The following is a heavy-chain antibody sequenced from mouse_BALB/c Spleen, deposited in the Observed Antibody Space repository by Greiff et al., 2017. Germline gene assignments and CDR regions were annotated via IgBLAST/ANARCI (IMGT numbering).Heavy chain of an antibody. CDR1: GFTFSSYA. Sequence: EVKLMESGGGLVKPGGSLKLSCAASGFTFSSYAMSWVRQSPEKRLEWVAEISSGGSYTYYPDTVTGRFTISRDNAKNTLYLEMSSLRSEDTAMYYCARDGRYDGFAYWGQGTLVTVSA. J-gene: IGHJ3*01. CDR3: ARDGRYDGFAY. CDR2: ISSGGSYT. V-gene: IGHV5-9-4*01. D-gene: IGHD2-14*01.